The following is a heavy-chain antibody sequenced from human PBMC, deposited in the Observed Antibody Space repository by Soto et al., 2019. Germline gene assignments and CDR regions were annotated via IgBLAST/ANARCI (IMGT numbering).Heavy chain of an antibody. CDR2: INPNSGGT. J-gene: IGHJ6*02. Sequence: ASVKVSCKASGYTFTGYYMHWVRQAPGQGLEWMGWINPNSGGTNYAQKFQGRVTMTRDTSISTAYMELSRLRSDDTAVYYCARPAYCSSTSCYTEYFDYGMDVWGQGTTVTVSS. D-gene: IGHD2-2*02. CDR1: GYTFTGYY. V-gene: IGHV1-2*02. CDR3: ARPAYCSSTSCYTEYFDYGMDV.